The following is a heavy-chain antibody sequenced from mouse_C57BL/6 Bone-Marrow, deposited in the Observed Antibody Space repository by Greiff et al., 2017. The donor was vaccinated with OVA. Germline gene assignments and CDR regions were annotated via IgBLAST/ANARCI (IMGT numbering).Heavy chain of an antibody. V-gene: IGHV1-74*01. CDR3: ARSHPPYYCGSSYFYYAMDY. CDR1: GYTFTSYW. CDR2: IHPSDSDT. D-gene: IGHD1-1*01. Sequence: VKLQQPGAELVKPGASVKVSCKASGYTFTSYWMHWVKQRPGQGLEWIGRIHPSDSDTNYNQKFKGKATLTVDKSSSTAYMQLSSLTSEDSAVYYCARSHPPYYCGSSYFYYAMDYWGQGTSVTVSS. J-gene: IGHJ4*01.